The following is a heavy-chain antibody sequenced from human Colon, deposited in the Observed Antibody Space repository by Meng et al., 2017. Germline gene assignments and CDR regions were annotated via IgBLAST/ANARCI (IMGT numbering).Heavy chain of an antibody. CDR2: TFYRAKWIS. CDR3: ARLVGNSWLPD. D-gene: IGHD6-13*01. J-gene: IGHJ4*02. V-gene: IGHV6-1*01. CDR1: GGRVSSYDAT. Sequence: EQLQQSGPGLGTPSQTRSLTGAISGGRVSSYDATWSWIRQSPSRGLELLGRTFYRAKWISDYTVSLESRITINPDTSKNQFTLQLNSVTPEDTAVYYCARLVGNSWLPDWGQGTLVTVSS.